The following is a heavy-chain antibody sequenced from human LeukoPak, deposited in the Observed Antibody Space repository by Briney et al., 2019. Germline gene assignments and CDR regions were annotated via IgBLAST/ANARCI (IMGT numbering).Heavy chain of an antibody. CDR3: TRDVTVTFDD. J-gene: IGHJ4*02. CDR2: IRSKAYGGTT. Sequence: GGSLRLSCTASGFTFGDYAMSWVRQAPGKGLEWVGFIRSKAYGGTTEYAASVKGRFTISRDDSKTIAYLQMNSLKTEDTAVYCCTRDVTVTFDDWGQGTLVTVSS. CDR1: GFTFGDYA. V-gene: IGHV3-49*04. D-gene: IGHD4-17*01.